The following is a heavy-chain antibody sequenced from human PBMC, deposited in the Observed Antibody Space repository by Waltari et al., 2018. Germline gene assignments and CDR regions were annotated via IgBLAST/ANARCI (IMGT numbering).Heavy chain of an antibody. D-gene: IGHD2-21*01. CDR2: IIPILGIA. V-gene: IGHV1-69*04. Sequence: QVQLVQSGAEVKKPGSSVKVSCKASGGTFSSYAISWVRQAPGQGLEWMGGIIPILGIANYAQKFQGRVTITADESTSTAYMELSSLRSEDTAVYYCARDELRAYCGGDCSRGAFDIWGQGTMVTVSS. CDR3: ARDELRAYCGGDCSRGAFDI. J-gene: IGHJ3*02. CDR1: GGTFSSYA.